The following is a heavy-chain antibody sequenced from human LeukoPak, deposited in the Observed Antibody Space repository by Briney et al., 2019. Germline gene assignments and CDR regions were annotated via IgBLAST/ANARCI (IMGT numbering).Heavy chain of an antibody. D-gene: IGHD3-3*01. J-gene: IGHJ6*02. CDR1: GFTFTSSA. CDR3: AAGVVVWSGYYGIDG. CDR2: IVVGSGNT. V-gene: IGHV1-58*02. Sequence: GTSVKISCKASGFTFTSSAMQWVRQTRGQRLEWIGWIVVGSGNTNYAQKCPETATITRDMSTSTAYMELSSLRSEDTAVYYCAAGVVVWSGYYGIDGWGQASSLTVSS.